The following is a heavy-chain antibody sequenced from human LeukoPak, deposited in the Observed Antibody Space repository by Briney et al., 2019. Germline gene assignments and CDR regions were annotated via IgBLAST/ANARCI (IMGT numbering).Heavy chain of an antibody. Sequence: GGSLRLSCAASGFTFSNYGMHWVRQAPGKGLEWVSFIRYDGSDKYYADSVKGRFTISRDKSKNTLYLQMNSLRAKDTAVYYCAKDVSDYFDYWGQGTLVTVSS. CDR2: IRYDGSDK. CDR1: GFTFSNYG. V-gene: IGHV3-30*02. CDR3: AKDVSDYFDY. D-gene: IGHD5/OR15-5a*01. J-gene: IGHJ4*02.